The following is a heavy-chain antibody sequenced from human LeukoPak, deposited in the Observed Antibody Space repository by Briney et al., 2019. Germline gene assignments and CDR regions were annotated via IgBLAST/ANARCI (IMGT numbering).Heavy chain of an antibody. Sequence: GASVKVSCKASGYTFTGYYMHWVRQAPGQGLEWMGWINPNSGDTNYAQKFQGRVTMTRDTSISTAYMELSRLRSDDTAVYYCARDSSSWYLPFDYYYYYMDVWGKGTTVTVSS. V-gene: IGHV1-2*02. D-gene: IGHD6-13*01. J-gene: IGHJ6*03. CDR3: ARDSSSWYLPFDYYYYYMDV. CDR2: INPNSGDT. CDR1: GYTFTGYY.